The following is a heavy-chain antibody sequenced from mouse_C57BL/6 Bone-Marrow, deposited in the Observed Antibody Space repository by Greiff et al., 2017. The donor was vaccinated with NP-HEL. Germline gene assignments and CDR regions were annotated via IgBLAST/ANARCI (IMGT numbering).Heavy chain of an antibody. CDR1: GYTFTSYW. CDR3: ATITTVVARGYFDV. D-gene: IGHD1-1*01. J-gene: IGHJ1*03. V-gene: IGHV1-55*01. Sequence: VQRVESGAELVKPGASVKMSCKASGYTFTSYWITWVKQRPGQGLEWIGDIYPGSGSTNYNEKFKSKATLTVDTSSSTAYMQLSSLTSEDSAVYYCATITTVVARGYFDVWGTGTTVTVSS. CDR2: IYPGSGST.